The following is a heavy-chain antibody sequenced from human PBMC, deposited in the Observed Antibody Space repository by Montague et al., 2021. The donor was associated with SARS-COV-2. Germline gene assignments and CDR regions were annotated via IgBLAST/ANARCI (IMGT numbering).Heavy chain of an antibody. CDR2: IDWDDDK. CDR1: GFSLSTSGMC. D-gene: IGHD3-9*01. J-gene: IGHJ6*02. CDR3: ARDILTGYLYGMDV. Sequence: VKPTQTLTLTCTFSGFSLSTSGMCVSWIRQPPGKALEWLALIDWDDDKYYSTSLKTRLTISKDTSKNQVVLTMTNVDPVDTATYYCARDILTGYLYGMDVWGQGTTVTVSS. V-gene: IGHV2-70*01.